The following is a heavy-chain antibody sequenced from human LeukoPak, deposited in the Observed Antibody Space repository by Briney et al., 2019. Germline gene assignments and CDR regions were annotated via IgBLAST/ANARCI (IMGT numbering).Heavy chain of an antibody. V-gene: IGHV3-66*02. CDR2: IYSGGST. CDR3: ASTGYSSGWGVGVFFDY. CDR1: GLTVSINY. J-gene: IGHJ4*02. Sequence: GGSLRLSCAASGLTVSINYMSWVRQAPGKGLEWVSGIYSGGSTYYADSVKGRFTISRDNSKNTLCLQMNSLRAEDTAVYYCASTGYSSGWGVGVFFDYWGQGTLVTVSS. D-gene: IGHD6-19*01.